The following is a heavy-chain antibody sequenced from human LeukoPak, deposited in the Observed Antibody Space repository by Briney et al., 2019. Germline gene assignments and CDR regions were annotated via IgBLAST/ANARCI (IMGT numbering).Heavy chain of an antibody. Sequence: ASVKVSCKASGYTFTSYGISWVRQAPGQGLEWMGWISAYNGNTNYAQKLQGRVTMTTDTSTSTAYMELRSLRSDDTAVYYCARATQWRSWPSHFDYWGQGTLVTVSS. D-gene: IGHD6-19*01. CDR3: ARATQWRSWPSHFDY. CDR2: ISAYNGNT. V-gene: IGHV1-18*01. J-gene: IGHJ4*02. CDR1: GYTFTSYG.